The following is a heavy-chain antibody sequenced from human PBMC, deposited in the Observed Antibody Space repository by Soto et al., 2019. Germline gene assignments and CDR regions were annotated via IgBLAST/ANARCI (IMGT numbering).Heavy chain of an antibody. CDR2: IYYSGST. V-gene: IGHV4-59*01. CDR1: GGSISSYY. J-gene: IGHJ6*03. D-gene: IGHD3-3*01. CDR3: ARIKWDRPYYDFWSGYYSHYYYYYMAV. Sequence: QVQLQESGPGLVKPSETLSLTCTVSGGSISSYYWSWIRQPPGKGLEWIGYIYYSGSTNYNPSLKSRFPISLGTAKNQFSLKLSSVTAADTDVYSGARIKWDRPYYDFWSGYYSHYYYYYMAVWGNGTTVTVSS.